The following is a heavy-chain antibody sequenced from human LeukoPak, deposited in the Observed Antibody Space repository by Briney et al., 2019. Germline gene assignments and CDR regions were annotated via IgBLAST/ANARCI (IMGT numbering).Heavy chain of an antibody. CDR1: GYTFTSYD. V-gene: IGHV1-8*03. J-gene: IGHJ5*02. CDR2: MNPNSGNT. D-gene: IGHD3-10*01. Sequence: ASVKVSCKASGYTFTSYDINWVRQATGQGLEWMGWMNPNSGNTGYAQKFQGRVTITRNTSISTAYMELSSLRSEDTAVYYCARGQVTMARGVIRSVWFDPWGQGTLVTVSS. CDR3: ARGQVTMARGVIRSVWFDP.